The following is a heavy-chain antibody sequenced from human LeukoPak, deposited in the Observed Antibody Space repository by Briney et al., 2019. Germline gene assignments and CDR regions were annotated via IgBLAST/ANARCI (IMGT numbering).Heavy chain of an antibody. V-gene: IGHV1-2*02. CDR3: AREPWGTAPFDY. CDR1: GYTFTGYY. J-gene: IGHJ4*02. Sequence: ASVKVSCKASGYTFTGYYMHWVRQAPGQGLEWMGWISPNSGGTNYAQKFQGRVTMTRDTSISTAYMELSRLRSDDTAVYYCAREPWGTAPFDYWGQGTLVTVSS. CDR2: ISPNSGGT. D-gene: IGHD6-13*01.